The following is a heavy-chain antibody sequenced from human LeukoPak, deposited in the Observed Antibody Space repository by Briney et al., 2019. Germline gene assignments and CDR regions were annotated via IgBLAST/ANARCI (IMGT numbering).Heavy chain of an antibody. D-gene: IGHD2-15*01. CDR2: IYSGGNT. J-gene: IGHJ3*02. V-gene: IGHV3-53*01. Sequence: GGSLRLSCAASGFTVSSNYMSWVRQAPGKGLEWVSVIYSGGNTYYADSVKGRFTISRDNSKNTLYLQMNSLRVEDTAVYYCARDRRNIAVGFTDAFDIWGQGTMVTVSS. CDR1: GFTVSSNY. CDR3: ARDRRNIAVGFTDAFDI.